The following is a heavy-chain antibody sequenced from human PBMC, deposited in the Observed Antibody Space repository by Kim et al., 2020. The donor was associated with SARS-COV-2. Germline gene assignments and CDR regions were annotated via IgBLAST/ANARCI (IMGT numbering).Heavy chain of an antibody. Sequence: YAQNFQGRVTMTADTSTSTAYMELRSLKSDDTAVYYCARDGDAYGDFVSWGQGTLVTVSS. CDR3: ARDGDAYGDFVS. J-gene: IGHJ5*02. V-gene: IGHV1-18*01. D-gene: IGHD4-17*01.